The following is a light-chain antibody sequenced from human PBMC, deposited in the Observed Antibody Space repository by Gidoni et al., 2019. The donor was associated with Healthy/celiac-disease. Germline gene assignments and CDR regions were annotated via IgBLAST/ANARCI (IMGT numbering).Light chain of an antibody. Sequence: SSELTQDPAVSVALGQTGRITCKGDSLRSYYASWYQQKPGQSPVLVLYGKNNRPSGIPDRFSGSSSGNTASLTITGAQAEDEADYYCNSRDSSGNHLDVVFGGGTKLTVL. CDR1: SLRSYY. J-gene: IGLJ2*01. V-gene: IGLV3-19*01. CDR2: GKN. CDR3: NSRDSSGNHLDVV.